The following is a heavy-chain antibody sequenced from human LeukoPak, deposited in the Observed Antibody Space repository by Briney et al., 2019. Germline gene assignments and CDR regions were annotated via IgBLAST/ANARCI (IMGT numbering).Heavy chain of an antibody. CDR2: ISWNSGSI. Sequence: PGGSLRLSCAASGFTFDDYAMHWVRQAPGEGLEWVSGISWNSGSIGYADSVKGRFTISRDNAKNSLYLQMNSLRAEDMALYYCAKAGAYGDYFDYWGQGTLVTVSS. CDR3: AKAGAYGDYFDY. D-gene: IGHD4-17*01. V-gene: IGHV3-9*03. CDR1: GFTFDDYA. J-gene: IGHJ4*02.